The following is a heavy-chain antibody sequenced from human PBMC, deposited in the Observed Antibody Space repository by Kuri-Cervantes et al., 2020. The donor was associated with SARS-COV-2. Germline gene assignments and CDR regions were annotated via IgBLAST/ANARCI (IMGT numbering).Heavy chain of an antibody. Sequence: GESLKISCAASGFTFSNYAMHWVRQAPGKGLEWVAVISYDGSNKYYADSVKGRFTISRDNSKNTLYLQMNSLRAEDTAVYYCASLGAFDIWGQGTMVTVSS. CDR2: ISYDGSNK. CDR3: ASLGAFDI. J-gene: IGHJ3*02. CDR1: GFTFSNYA. V-gene: IGHV3-30*04.